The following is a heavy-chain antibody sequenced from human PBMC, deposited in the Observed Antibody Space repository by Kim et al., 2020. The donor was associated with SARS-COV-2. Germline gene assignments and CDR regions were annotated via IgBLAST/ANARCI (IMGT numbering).Heavy chain of an antibody. CDR3: ARNVLRYFDWLDLYYGMDV. V-gene: IGHV1-18*01. J-gene: IGHJ6*02. D-gene: IGHD3-9*01. CDR1: GYTFTSYG. CDR2: ISAYNGNT. Sequence: ASVKVSCKASGYTFTSYGISWVRQAPGQGLEWMGWISAYNGNTNYAQKLQGRVTMTTDTSTSTAYMELRSLRSDDTAVYYCARNVLRYFDWLDLYYGMDVWGQGTPVTVSS.